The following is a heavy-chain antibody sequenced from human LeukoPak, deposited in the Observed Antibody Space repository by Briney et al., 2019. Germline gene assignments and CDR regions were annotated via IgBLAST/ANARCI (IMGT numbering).Heavy chain of an antibody. CDR3: STRRTFDY. J-gene: IGHJ4*02. CDR1: GFTFSSYW. V-gene: IGHV3-74*01. CDR2: INSDGSST. Sequence: GGSLRLSCVASGFTFSSYWMHWVRQSPGKRLVWVSGINSDGSSTSYADSEKGRFTISRDNGKNTVYLQMNSLRAEETGVYHCSTRRTFDYWGQGTLVTVSS.